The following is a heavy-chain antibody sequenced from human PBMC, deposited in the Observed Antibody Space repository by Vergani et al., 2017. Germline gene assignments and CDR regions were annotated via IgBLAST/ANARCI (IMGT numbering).Heavy chain of an antibody. D-gene: IGHD2-2*01. CDR2: TYYRSKWYN. CDR3: ARQYGGGYCISTSCQTSRAFDI. J-gene: IGHJ3*02. V-gene: IGHV6-1*01. CDR1: GDSVSSNSAA. Sequence: QVQLQQSGPGLVKPSQTLSLTCAISGDSVSSNSAAWNWIRQSPSRGLEWLGRTYYRSKWYNDYAVSVKSRITINPDTSKNQFSLQLNSVTPEDTAVYYCARQYGGGYCISTSCQTSRAFDIWGQGTMVTVSS.